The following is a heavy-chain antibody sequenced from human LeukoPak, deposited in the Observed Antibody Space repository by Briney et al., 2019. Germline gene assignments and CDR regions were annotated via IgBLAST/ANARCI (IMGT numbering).Heavy chain of an antibody. D-gene: IGHD2-15*01. V-gene: IGHV3-7*03. J-gene: IGHJ4*02. CDR2: IKQDGSAK. CDR1: GFTFSSYW. CDR3: ARDNGWSADF. Sequence: GGSLRLSCAASGFTFSSYWMYWVRQAPGKGLEWVANIKQDGSAKPYVDSVKGRFTISRDNAKNSLFLQMNSLRAEDTAVYYCARDNGWSADFWGQGTLVTVSS.